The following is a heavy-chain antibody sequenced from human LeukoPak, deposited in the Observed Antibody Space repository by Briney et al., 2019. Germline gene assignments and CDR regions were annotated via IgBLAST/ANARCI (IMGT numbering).Heavy chain of an antibody. Sequence: GXSLRLSCAACGFTFSSYSMNWVRQAPGKGLEWVSSISSSSSYIYYADSVEGRFTISRDNAKNSLYLQMNSLRAEDTAVYYCARDFDYDSSGYSDYFDYWGQGTLVTVSS. D-gene: IGHD3-22*01. CDR3: ARDFDYDSSGYSDYFDY. V-gene: IGHV3-21*01. J-gene: IGHJ4*02. CDR1: GFTFSSYS. CDR2: ISSSSSYI.